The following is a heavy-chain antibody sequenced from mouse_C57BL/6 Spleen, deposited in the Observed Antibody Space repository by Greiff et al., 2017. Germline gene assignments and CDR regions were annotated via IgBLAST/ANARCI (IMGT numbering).Heavy chain of an antibody. D-gene: IGHD1-1*01. CDR3: ARNLFYYGSSYSFAY. CDR1: GFTFSSYA. V-gene: IGHV5-4*01. J-gene: IGHJ3*01. Sequence: VQLKQSGGGLVKPGGSLKLSCAASGFTFSSYAMSWVRQTPEKRLEWVATISDGGSYTYYPDNVKGRFTISRDNAKNNLYLQMSHLKSEETAMYYCARNLFYYGSSYSFAYWGQGTLVTVSA. CDR2: ISDGGSYT.